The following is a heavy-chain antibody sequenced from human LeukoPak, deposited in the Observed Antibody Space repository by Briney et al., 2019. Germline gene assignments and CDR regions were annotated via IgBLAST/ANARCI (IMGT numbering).Heavy chain of an antibody. CDR3: AKGVWDSSGWYLDY. J-gene: IGHJ4*02. D-gene: IGHD6-19*01. V-gene: IGHV3-23*05. CDR1: GFTVTSYG. CDR2: INTSGSDT. Sequence: PGGSLRLSCAVSGFTVTSYGMSWVRQAPGKGLEWVAVINTSGSDTFYADSVKGRFTISRDSSKNTLYLQMNSLRAEDTAVYYCAKGVWDSSGWYLDYWGQGTLVTVSS.